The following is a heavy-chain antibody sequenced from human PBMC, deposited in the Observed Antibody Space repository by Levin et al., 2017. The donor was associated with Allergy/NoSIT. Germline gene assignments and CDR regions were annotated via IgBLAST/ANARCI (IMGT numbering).Heavy chain of an antibody. D-gene: IGHD1-26*01. Sequence: LTCAASGFTFDDYAMHWVRQAPGKGLEWVSGISWNSGSIGYADSVKGRFTISRDNAKNSLYLQMNSLRAEDTALYYCAKDMWWRELLFDFDYWGQGTLVTVSS. J-gene: IGHJ4*02. CDR2: ISWNSGSI. V-gene: IGHV3-9*01. CDR1: GFTFDDYA. CDR3: AKDMWWRELLFDFDY.